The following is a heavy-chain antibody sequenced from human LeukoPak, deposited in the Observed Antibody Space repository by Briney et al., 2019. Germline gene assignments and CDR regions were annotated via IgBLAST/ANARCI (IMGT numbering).Heavy chain of an antibody. V-gene: IGHV1-2*02. CDR3: ASSIVVVPAAIEGHWFDP. D-gene: IGHD2-2*01. Sequence: ASVKVSCKASGYTFTGYYMHWVRQAPGQGLEWMGWINPNSGGTNYAQKFQGRVTMTRDTSISTAYMEPSRLRSDDTAVYYCASSIVVVPAAIEGHWFDPWGQGTLVTVSS. CDR2: INPNSGGT. J-gene: IGHJ5*02. CDR1: GYTFTGYY.